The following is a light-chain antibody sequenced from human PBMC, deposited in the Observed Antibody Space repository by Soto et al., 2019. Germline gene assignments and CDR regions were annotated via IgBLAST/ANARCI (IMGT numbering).Light chain of an antibody. CDR3: QHYNNAPFA. Sequence: DIQVTQSPSSLSASVGDRVTITCRASQDIRNHLAWYQQKPGKVPKLLISASSTLQSGVPSRFSGSRSGTDFTLTISSLQPEDFATYYCQHYNNAPFAFGPGTKVDLK. V-gene: IGKV1-27*01. CDR2: ASS. CDR1: QDIRNH. J-gene: IGKJ3*01.